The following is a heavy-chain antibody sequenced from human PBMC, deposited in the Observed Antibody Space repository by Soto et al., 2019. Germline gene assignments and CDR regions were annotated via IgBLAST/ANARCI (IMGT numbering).Heavy chain of an antibody. D-gene: IGHD4-17*01. CDR1: GGTFSSYA. CDR2: VLPIFGTA. CDR3: AVTVTTHYGMDV. J-gene: IGHJ6*02. Sequence: QVQLVQSGAEVKKPGSSVKVSCKASGGTFSSYAISWVRQAPGQGLEWMGGVLPIFGTANYAQKFQGRVTITADEATSTAYMELSSLRSEDTAVYYCAVTVTTHYGMDVWGQGPTVTVSS. V-gene: IGHV1-69*01.